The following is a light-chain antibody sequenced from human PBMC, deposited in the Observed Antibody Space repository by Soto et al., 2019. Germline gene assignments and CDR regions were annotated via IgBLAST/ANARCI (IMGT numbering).Light chain of an antibody. CDR2: GAS. Sequence: EIVMTQSPATLSVSPGERATLSCRASQSVNRYLAWYQQKPGQAPRLLIYGASTRATGIPARFSGSGSGTEFTLTISSLQSEDSGVYYCHQYNDWPPLTFGGGTKVEIK. CDR3: HQYNDWPPLT. CDR1: QSVNRY. V-gene: IGKV3-15*01. J-gene: IGKJ4*01.